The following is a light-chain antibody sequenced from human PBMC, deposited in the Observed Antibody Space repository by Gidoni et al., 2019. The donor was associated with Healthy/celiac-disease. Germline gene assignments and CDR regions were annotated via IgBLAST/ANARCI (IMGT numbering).Light chain of an antibody. CDR1: SSNIGSNT. CDR3: AAWDDSLNGLYV. J-gene: IGLJ1*01. CDR2: SNN. V-gene: IGLV1-44*01. Sequence: QSVLTQPPSASGTPGQRVTISCSGSSSNIGSNTVNWYQQLPGTAPKLLIYSNNQRPSGDPDRFSGSKSGTSASLAISGLQSEDEADYYCAAWDDSLNGLYVFGTGTKVTV.